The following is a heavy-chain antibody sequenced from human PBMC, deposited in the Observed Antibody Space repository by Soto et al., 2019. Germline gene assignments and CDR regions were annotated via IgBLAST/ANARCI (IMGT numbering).Heavy chain of an antibody. J-gene: IGHJ4*02. V-gene: IGHV3-23*01. CDR2: ISGDGGDT. Sequence: GGSLRLSCAASGFSFSSCAMSWVLQAPGKGLEWVSSISGDGGDTYYVDSVKGGFTISRDNSKNTVYLQINNLRDEDTAVYFCATSLSGGFMYVFEFDYWGQGTLVTVSS. D-gene: IGHD2-8*02. CDR3: ATSLSGGFMYVFEFDY. CDR1: GFSFSSCA.